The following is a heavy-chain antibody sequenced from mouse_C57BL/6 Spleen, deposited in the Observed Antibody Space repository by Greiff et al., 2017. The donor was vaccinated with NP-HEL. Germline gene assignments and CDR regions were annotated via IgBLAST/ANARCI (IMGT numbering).Heavy chain of an antibody. CDR1: GFTFSSYA. J-gene: IGHJ1*03. D-gene: IGHD2-2*01. V-gene: IGHV5-4*01. CDR2: ISDGGSYT. CDR3: AREAVTTGDWYFDV. Sequence: EVKVVESGGGLVKPGGSLKLSCAASGFTFSSYAMSWVRQTPEKRLEWVATISDGGSYTYYPDNVKGRFTISRDNAKNNLYLQMSHLKSEDTAMYYCAREAVTTGDWYFDVWGTGTTVTVSS.